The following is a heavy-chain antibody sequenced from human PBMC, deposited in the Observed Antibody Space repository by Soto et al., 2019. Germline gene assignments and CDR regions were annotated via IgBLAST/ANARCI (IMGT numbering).Heavy chain of an antibody. D-gene: IGHD3-22*01. Sequence: GGSLRLSCAASGFTFSSYGMHWVRQAPGKGLEWVAVIWYDGSNKYYADSGKGRLTISRDNSKNTLYLQMTSLRAEDTAVYYCARSFPYYYDSSGYYFGDYWGQGTLVTVSS. J-gene: IGHJ4*02. CDR2: IWYDGSNK. V-gene: IGHV3-33*01. CDR1: GFTFSSYG. CDR3: ARSFPYYYDSSGYYFGDY.